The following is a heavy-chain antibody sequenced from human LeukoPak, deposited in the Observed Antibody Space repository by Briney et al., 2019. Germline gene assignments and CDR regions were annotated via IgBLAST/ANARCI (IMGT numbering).Heavy chain of an antibody. Sequence: SGGALQISCKGSGYSFTSYWIGWVRQMPGKGLEWMGIIYPGDSDTRYSPSFQGQVTISADKSISTDYLQWSSLKASDTAMYYCARRKSGGGNPGSSFDYWGQGALGTVSS. CDR1: GYSFTSYW. CDR2: IYPGDSDT. CDR3: ARRKSGGGNPGSSFDY. J-gene: IGHJ4*02. D-gene: IGHD2-15*01. V-gene: IGHV5-51*01.